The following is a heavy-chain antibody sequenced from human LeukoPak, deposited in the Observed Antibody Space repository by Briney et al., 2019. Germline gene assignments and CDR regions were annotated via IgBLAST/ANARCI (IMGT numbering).Heavy chain of an antibody. Sequence: SETLSLTCTVSGGSISSGSYYWNWVRQPAGKGLEWIGRIYTSGSTNNNPSLKSRVTIAEDTSKNQCSLKLNSVTAANTAVYYCAREGLNMVRGVIPKEAWGWFDPWGQGTLVTVSS. CDR2: IYTSGST. D-gene: IGHD3-10*01. CDR3: AREGLNMVRGVIPKEAWGWFDP. J-gene: IGHJ5*02. V-gene: IGHV4-61*02. CDR1: GGSISSGSYY.